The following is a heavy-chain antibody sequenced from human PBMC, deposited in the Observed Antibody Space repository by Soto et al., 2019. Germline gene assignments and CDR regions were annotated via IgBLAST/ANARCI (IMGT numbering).Heavy chain of an antibody. CDR3: ASPVHGYNLPFDAFDI. D-gene: IGHD5-12*01. J-gene: IGHJ3*02. Sequence: DSLKISCKGSGYSFTSYWIGWVRQMPGKGLEWMGIIYPGDSDTRYSPSFQGQVTISADKSISTAYLQWSSLKASDTAMYYCASPVHGYNLPFDAFDIWGQGTMVTVSS. CDR2: IYPGDSDT. CDR1: GYSFTSYW. V-gene: IGHV5-51*01.